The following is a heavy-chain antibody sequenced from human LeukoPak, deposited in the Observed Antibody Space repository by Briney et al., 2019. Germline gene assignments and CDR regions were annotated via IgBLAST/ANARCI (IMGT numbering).Heavy chain of an antibody. D-gene: IGHD5-12*01. CDR3: ARRQRGYDGLWPFDI. J-gene: IGHJ3*02. CDR1: GGSISSYY. V-gene: IGHV4-59*01. CDR2: ISKSGNT. Sequence: PSETLSLTCTVSGGSISSYYWSWIRQPPGKGLEWIGYISKSGNTNYSPSLKSRVTILGDTSRNQFFLRLTSVTAADTAVYYCARRQRGYDGLWPFDIWGQGTMVTVSS.